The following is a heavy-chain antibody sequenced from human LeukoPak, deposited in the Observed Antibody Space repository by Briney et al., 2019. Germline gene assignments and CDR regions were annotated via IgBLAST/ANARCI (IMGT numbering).Heavy chain of an antibody. CDR1: GYTVTSYY. V-gene: IGHV1-69*13. CDR2: IIPIFGTA. CDR3: ARDTCSGGSCYRTDAFDI. Sequence: GASVKVSCKASGYTVTSYYMHWVRQAPGQGLEWMGGIIPIFGTANYAQKFQGRVTITADESTSTAYMELSSLRSEDTAVYYCARDTCSGGSCYRTDAFDIWGQGTMVTVSS. D-gene: IGHD2-15*01. J-gene: IGHJ3*02.